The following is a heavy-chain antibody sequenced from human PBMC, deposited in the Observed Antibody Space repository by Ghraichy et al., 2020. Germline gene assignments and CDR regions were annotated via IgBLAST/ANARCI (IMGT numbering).Heavy chain of an antibody. D-gene: IGHD3-10*01. CDR1: GFTFSSFA. CDR2: ISVSGGAT. CDR3: AKGGVGWRDY. J-gene: IGHJ4*02. Sequence: GGSLRLSCAASGFTFSSFAMSWVRQAPGKGLEWVSAISVSGGATYYADSVQGRFTISRDNSKNTLYLQMNSLRAEDTAVYYCAKGGVGWRDYWGQGTLVTVSS. V-gene: IGHV3-23*01.